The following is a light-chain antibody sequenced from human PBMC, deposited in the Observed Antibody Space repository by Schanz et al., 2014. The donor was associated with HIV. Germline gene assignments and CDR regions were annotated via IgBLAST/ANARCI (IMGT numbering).Light chain of an antibody. CDR2: DVY. V-gene: IGLV2-14*03. CDR3: CSYAGSYTFV. CDR1: NADVGGYDY. Sequence: QSALTQPASLSGSPGQSITISCSGSNADVGGYDYVAWYQQYPGKAPRLLIYDVYIRPSGISNRFSGSKSGSTASLTISGLRTEDEADYYCCSYAGSYTFVFGGGTKLTVL. J-gene: IGLJ3*02.